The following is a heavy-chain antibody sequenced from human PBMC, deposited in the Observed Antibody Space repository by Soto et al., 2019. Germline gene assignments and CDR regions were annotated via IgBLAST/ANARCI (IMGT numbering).Heavy chain of an antibody. CDR1: GGSFSGYY. V-gene: IGHV4-34*01. D-gene: IGHD2-21*01. CDR2: INHSGST. CDR3: ARIPGSATYYYYYGMDV. J-gene: IGHJ6*02. Sequence: SETLSLTCAVYGGSFSGYYWSWIRQPPGKGLEWIGEINHSGSTNYNPSLKSRVTISVDTSKNQFSLKLSSVTAADTAVYYCARIPGSATYYYYYGMDVWGQGTTVTVSS.